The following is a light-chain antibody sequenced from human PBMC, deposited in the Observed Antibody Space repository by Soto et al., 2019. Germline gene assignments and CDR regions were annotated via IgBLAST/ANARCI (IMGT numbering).Light chain of an antibody. CDR2: SAS. J-gene: IGKJ5*01. Sequence: EIVMTQSPATLSVSPGERATLSCRASQSVSSNLAWYQQKPGQAPRLLIYSASRRATGIPDRFTGSGSGTDFTLTINRVEPEDFAVYFCQQYAGPPTTLGQGTLLEI. CDR1: QSVSSN. CDR3: QQYAGPPTT. V-gene: IGKV3-20*01.